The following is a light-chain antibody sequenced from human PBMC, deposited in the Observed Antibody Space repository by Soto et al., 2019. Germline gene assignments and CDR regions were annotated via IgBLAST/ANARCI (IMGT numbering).Light chain of an antibody. CDR2: SAS. CDR1: QSISDY. CDR3: QEFYRTPSFT. V-gene: IGKV1-39*01. Sequence: DLQMTQSPSSLSASLGDRVTMTCRASQSISDYLNWYQQKPGKAPKLLIYSASTLQSGVPSRFSGSGSGTEFTLTISSVQPEDFATYYCQEFYRTPSFTFGPGTKVDIK. J-gene: IGKJ3*01.